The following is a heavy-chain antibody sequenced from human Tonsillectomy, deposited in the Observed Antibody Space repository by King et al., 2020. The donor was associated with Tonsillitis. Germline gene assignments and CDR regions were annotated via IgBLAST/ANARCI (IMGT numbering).Heavy chain of an antibody. D-gene: IGHD3-9*01. Sequence: VQLVESGGGLVQPGGSLGLSCAASEFTFSSDNINWFRQAPGKGLGWVSSIRGRSGIISYADSVKGRFTISSDDAKNGLYMQMNSLKAEDTALYYCARDLDWAFDYWGQGTLVTVSS. CDR1: EFTFSSDN. CDR3: ARDLDWAFDY. V-gene: IGHV3-48*01. J-gene: IGHJ4*02. CDR2: IRGRSGII.